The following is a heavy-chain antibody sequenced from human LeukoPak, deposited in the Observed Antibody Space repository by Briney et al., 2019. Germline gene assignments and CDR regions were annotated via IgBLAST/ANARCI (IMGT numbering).Heavy chain of an antibody. CDR3: ARVEVGPVYSSSWYEKYFDY. D-gene: IGHD6-13*01. CDR1: GGSISSGGYY. CDR2: IYYSGST. Sequence: PSQTLSLTCTVSGGSISSGGYYWSWIRQHPGKGLEWIVYIYYSGSTYYNPSLKSRVTISVDTSKNQFSLKLSSVTAADTAVYYCARVEVGPVYSSSWYEKYFDYWGQGTLVTVSS. V-gene: IGHV4-31*03. J-gene: IGHJ4*02.